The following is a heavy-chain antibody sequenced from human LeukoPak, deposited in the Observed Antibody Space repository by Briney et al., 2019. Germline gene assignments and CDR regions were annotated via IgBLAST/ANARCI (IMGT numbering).Heavy chain of an antibody. J-gene: IGHJ3*02. V-gene: IGHV3-30-3*01. CDR3: ARGQARIVGATNAFDI. Sequence: GGSLRLSCAASGFTFSSYAMHWVRQAPGKGLEWGAVISYDGSNKYYADSVKGRFTISRDNSKNTLYLQMNSLRAEDTAVYYCARGQARIVGATNAFDIWGQGTMVTVSS. CDR1: GFTFSSYA. D-gene: IGHD1-26*01. CDR2: ISYDGSNK.